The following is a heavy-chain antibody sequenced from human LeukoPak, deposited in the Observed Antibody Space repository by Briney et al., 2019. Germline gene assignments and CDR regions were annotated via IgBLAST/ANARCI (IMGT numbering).Heavy chain of an antibody. CDR3: AREHSSGLYGLFDN. V-gene: IGHV4-59*01. J-gene: IGHJ4*02. CDR1: GGSISSYY. CDR2: IYYSGST. D-gene: IGHD6-19*01. Sequence: SETLSLTCTVSGGSISSYYWSWIRQPPGKGLEWIGYIYYSGSTNYNPSLKSRVTISVDTSKNQFSLKLSSVTAADTAVYYCAREHSSGLYGLFDNWGQGTLVTVSS.